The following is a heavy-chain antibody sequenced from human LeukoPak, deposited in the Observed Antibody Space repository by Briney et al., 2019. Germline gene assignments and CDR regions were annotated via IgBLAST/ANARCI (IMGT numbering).Heavy chain of an antibody. V-gene: IGHV4-4*09. D-gene: IGHD1-1*01. CDR3: AGSVPAPKEFAF. CDR2: IYSGGTT. CDR1: NGSISTYY. J-gene: IGHJ4*02. Sequence: PSETLSLTCTVSNGSISTYYWSWIRQPPGKGLEWIGYIYSGGTTNSNPSLKSRVTISLDTSKNQFSLKLSSVTAADTAVYYCAGSVPAPKEFAFWGQGTLVTVSS.